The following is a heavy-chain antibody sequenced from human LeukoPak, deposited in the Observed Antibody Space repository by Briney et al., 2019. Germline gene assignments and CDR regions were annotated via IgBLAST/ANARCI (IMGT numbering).Heavy chain of an antibody. V-gene: IGHV3-11*01. CDR1: GFTFSDYY. CDR3: ARDSSGLENLIQEFDY. D-gene: IGHD6-19*01. J-gene: IGHJ4*02. CDR2: ISSSGSTI. Sequence: GGSLRLSCAASGFTFSDYYMSWIRQAPGKGLEWVSYISSSGSTIYYADSVKGRFTISRDNAKNSLYLQMNSLRAEDTAVYYCARDSSGLENLIQEFDYWRQGTLVTVSS.